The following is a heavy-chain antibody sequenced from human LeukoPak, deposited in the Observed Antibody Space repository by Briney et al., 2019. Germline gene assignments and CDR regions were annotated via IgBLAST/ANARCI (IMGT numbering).Heavy chain of an antibody. CDR3: ARDRPFGV. J-gene: IGHJ4*02. Sequence: SETLSLTCIVSGGSISSFYWSWIRQPPGKGLEWIGYISDSEPTNYNPSLKSRVTISVDTSKNQLSLKLSSVTAADTAVYYCARDRPFGVWGQGTLVTVSA. D-gene: IGHD3-10*01. CDR2: ISDSEPT. V-gene: IGHV4-59*01. CDR1: GGSISSFY.